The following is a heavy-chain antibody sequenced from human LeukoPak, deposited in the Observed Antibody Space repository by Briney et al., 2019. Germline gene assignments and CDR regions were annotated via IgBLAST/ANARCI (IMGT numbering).Heavy chain of an antibody. D-gene: IGHD3-16*01. CDR3: ATGFHSLGASYEFFDY. CDR1: GYTFTGYY. Sequence: ASVKVSCKASGYTFTGYYIHWVRQAPGQGLEWMGWINPNSGVTHYPQKFQGRVTMTRDTSTSTVYMELSSLRSEDTAVYYCATGFHSLGASYEFFDYWGQGTLVTVSS. V-gene: IGHV1-2*02. CDR2: INPNSGVT. J-gene: IGHJ4*02.